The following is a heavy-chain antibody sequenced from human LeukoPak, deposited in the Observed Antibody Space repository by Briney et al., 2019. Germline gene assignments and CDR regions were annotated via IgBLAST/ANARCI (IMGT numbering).Heavy chain of an antibody. CDR2: INHSGST. CDR1: GGSFSGYY. J-gene: IGHJ4*02. V-gene: IGHV4-34*01. D-gene: IGHD3-16*02. Sequence: KPSETLSLTCAVYGGSFSGYYWSWIRRPPGKGLEWIGEINHSGSTNYNPSLKSRVTISVDTSKNQFSLKLSSVTAADTAVYYCARGKTGGHYDYVWGSYRRYYFDYWGQGTLVTVSS. CDR3: ARGKTGGHYDYVWGSYRRYYFDY.